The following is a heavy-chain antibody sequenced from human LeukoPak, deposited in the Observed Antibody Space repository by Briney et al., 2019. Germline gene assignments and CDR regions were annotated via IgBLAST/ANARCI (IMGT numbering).Heavy chain of an antibody. D-gene: IGHD5-12*01. CDR2: IYYSGST. CDR3: ARHGRSGYSIDWPALDS. V-gene: IGHV4-59*08. J-gene: IGHJ4*02. Sequence: SETLSLTCTVSGGSISNYYWSWVRQPPGKGLEWIGYIYYSGSTNYNPSLKSRVTISVDTSNNQFSLKLSSVTAADTAVYYCARHGRSGYSIDWPALDSWGRGALVIVSS. CDR1: GGSISNYY.